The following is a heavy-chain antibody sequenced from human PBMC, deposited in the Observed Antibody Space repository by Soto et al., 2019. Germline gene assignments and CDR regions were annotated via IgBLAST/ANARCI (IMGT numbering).Heavy chain of an antibody. Sequence: LRLSCTASGFTFGDYAMSWFRQAPGKGLGWVGFIRSKAYGGTTEYAASVKGRFTISRDDSKSIAYLQMNSLKTEDTAVYYCTRVYEATPYYYDSSGYSDYWGQGTLVTVSS. D-gene: IGHD3-22*01. J-gene: IGHJ4*02. CDR1: GFTFGDYA. CDR2: IRSKAYGGTT. V-gene: IGHV3-49*03. CDR3: TRVYEATPYYYDSSGYSDY.